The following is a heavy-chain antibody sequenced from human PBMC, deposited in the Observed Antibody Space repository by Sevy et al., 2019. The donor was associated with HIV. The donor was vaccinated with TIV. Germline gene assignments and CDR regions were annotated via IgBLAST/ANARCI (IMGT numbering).Heavy chain of an antibody. CDR1: GFTFSSYD. V-gene: IGHV3-13*01. D-gene: IGHD3-10*01. Sequence: GWSLGLSCAASGFTFSSYDMHWVRQATGKGLEWVSAIGTAGDTYYPGSVKGRFTISRENAKNSLYLQMNSLRAGDTAVYYCARSTYYYGSGSYYTDAFDIWGQGTMVTVSS. CDR3: ARSTYYYGSGSYYTDAFDI. J-gene: IGHJ3*02. CDR2: IGTAGDT.